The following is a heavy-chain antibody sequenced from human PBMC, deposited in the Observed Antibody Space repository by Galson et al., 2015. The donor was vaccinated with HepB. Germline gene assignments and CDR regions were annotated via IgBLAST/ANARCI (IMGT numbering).Heavy chain of an antibody. V-gene: IGHV3-23*01. CDR2: ISGSGGST. D-gene: IGHD6-19*01. J-gene: IGHJ4*02. CDR3: AKGGPIAVAGTYQPPPSPPFDY. Sequence: SLRLSCAASGFTFSSYAMSWVRQAPGKGLEWVSAISGSGGSTYYADSVKGRFTISRDNSKNTLYLQMNSLRAEDTAVYYCAKGGPIAVAGTYQPPPSPPFDYWGQGTLVTVSS. CDR1: GFTFSSYA.